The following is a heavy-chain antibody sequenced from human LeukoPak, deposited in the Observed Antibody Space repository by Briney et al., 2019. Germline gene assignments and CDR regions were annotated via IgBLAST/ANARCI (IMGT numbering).Heavy chain of an antibody. Sequence: SETLSLTCSVSGYSINSGYHWGWIRQPPGKGLEWIGSIYYSGSTYYNPSLKSRVTISVDTSKNQFSLKLSSVTAADTAVYYCARVYYSNSYDYWYFDLWGRGTLVTVSS. D-gene: IGHD6-13*01. CDR2: IYYSGST. CDR3: ARVYYSNSYDYWYFDL. CDR1: GYSINSGYH. V-gene: IGHV4-38-2*02. J-gene: IGHJ2*01.